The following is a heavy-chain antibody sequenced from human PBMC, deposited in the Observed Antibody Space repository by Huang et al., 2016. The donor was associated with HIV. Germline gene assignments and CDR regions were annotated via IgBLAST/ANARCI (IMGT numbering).Heavy chain of an antibody. CDR3: AGGVGNSNRGFDI. CDR1: GGTVSSFS. D-gene: IGHD5-18*01. V-gene: IGHV1-69*13. J-gene: IGHJ4*02. Sequence: QVQLVQSGAEMKKSGSSVKVSCTASGGTVSSFSVTWVRQAPGHGLEWMGGINPLHDTTDLAQKCRGRVPLTADESTNTAFMELSGLTSQDTAVYYCAGGVGNSNRGFDIWGQGTLVTVS. CDR2: INPLHDTT.